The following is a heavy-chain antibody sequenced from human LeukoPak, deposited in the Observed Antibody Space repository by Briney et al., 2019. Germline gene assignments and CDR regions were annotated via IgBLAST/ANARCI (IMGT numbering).Heavy chain of an antibody. V-gene: IGHV4-39*02. CDR3: AGETSGSCIDY. CDR2: VYYSGST. CDR1: GGSISSSNYY. Sequence: PSETLSLTCSVSGGSISSSNYYWNWIRQPPGKGLEWIGSVYYSGSTYYNPSLKSRVTISVDTSKNQFSLKLSSVTAVDTAVYYCAGETSGSCIDYWGQGTLVTVSS. J-gene: IGHJ4*02. D-gene: IGHD1-26*01.